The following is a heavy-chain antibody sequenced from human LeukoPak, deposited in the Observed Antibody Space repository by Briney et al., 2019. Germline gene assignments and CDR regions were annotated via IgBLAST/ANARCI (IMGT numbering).Heavy chain of an antibody. CDR1: GYTFTGYY. Sequence: GASVTVSCEASGYTFTGYYMHWVRQAPGQGLEWMGWINPNSGGTNYAQKFQGRVTMTRDTSISTAYMELSRLRSDDTAVYYCARGDFPGYHQLLTKNWFDPWGQGTLVTVSS. CDR3: ARGDFPGYHQLLTKNWFDP. J-gene: IGHJ5*02. CDR2: INPNSGGT. D-gene: IGHD2-2*01. V-gene: IGHV1-2*02.